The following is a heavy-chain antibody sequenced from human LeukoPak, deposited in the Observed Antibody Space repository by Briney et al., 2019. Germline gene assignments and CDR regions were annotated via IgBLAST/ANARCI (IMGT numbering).Heavy chain of an antibody. V-gene: IGHV3-21*06. CDR2: ISSSSSYI. CDR1: GFTFSSYS. CDR3: AKDPTIAAANWFDP. J-gene: IGHJ5*02. Sequence: PGGSLRLSCAASGFTFSSYSMNWVRQAPGKGLEWVSSISSSSSYIHYADSVKGRFTISRDNAKNSLYLQMNSLRAEDTAVYYCAKDPTIAAANWFDPWGQGTLVTVSS. D-gene: IGHD6-13*01.